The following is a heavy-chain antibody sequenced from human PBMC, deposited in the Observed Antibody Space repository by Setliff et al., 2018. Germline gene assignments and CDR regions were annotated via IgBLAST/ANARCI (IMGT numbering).Heavy chain of an antibody. CDR1: GDSISRYY. V-gene: IGHV4-4*08. Sequence: KASETLSLTCTVSGDSISRYYWSWIRQPPWKGLEWIGYIYTSGSTNYNPSLKSRVTISVDTSKNQFSLKLSSVAAADTAVYYCARGFDVCGGGACYTDGPYYFDYWGLGTLVTVSS. CDR3: ARGFDVCGGGACYTDGPYYFDY. CDR2: IYTSGST. J-gene: IGHJ4*02. D-gene: IGHD2-21*02.